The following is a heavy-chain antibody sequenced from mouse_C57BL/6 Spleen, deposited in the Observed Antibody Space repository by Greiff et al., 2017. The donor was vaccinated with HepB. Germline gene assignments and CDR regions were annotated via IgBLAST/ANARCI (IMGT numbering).Heavy chain of an antibody. CDR2: IDPSDSYT. J-gene: IGHJ2*01. V-gene: IGHV1-50*01. Sequence: QVHVKQPGAELVKPGASVKLSCKASGYTFTSYWMQWVKQRPGQGLEWIGEIDPSDSYTNYNQKFKGKATLTVDTSSSTAYMQLSSLTSEDSAVYYCARRHYYGSSEDYWGQGTTLTVSS. CDR3: ARRHYYGSSEDY. D-gene: IGHD1-1*01. CDR1: GYTFTSYW.